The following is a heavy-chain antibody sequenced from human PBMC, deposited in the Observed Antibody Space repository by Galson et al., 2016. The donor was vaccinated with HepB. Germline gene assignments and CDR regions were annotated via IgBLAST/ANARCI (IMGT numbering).Heavy chain of an antibody. CDR3: ARGHAGYSSSWDRSFAY. V-gene: IGHV3-30*03. CDR2: ISHDGSNT. Sequence: SLRLSCAASGFTFSNFAMHWVRQAPGKGLEWVTFISHDGSNTYSPNSVKARLTVSRDNYRNTLFLQMHSLRDDDTAVYYCARGHAGYSSSWDRSFAYWGQGTLVTVSS. CDR1: GFTFSNFA. D-gene: IGHD6-13*01. J-gene: IGHJ4*02.